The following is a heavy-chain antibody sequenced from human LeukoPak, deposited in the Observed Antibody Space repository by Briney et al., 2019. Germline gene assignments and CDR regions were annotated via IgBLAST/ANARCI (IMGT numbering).Heavy chain of an antibody. CDR1: GFTVSSNY. D-gene: IGHD6-13*01. J-gene: IGHJ4*02. CDR2: IYSGGST. Sequence: GGSLRLSCAASGFTVSSNYMSWVRQAPGKGLEWVSVIYSGGSTYYADSVKGRFTISRDNSKNTLYLQMNSLRAEDTAVYYCARDTAAGTTISDYWGQGTLVTVSS. V-gene: IGHV3-53*01. CDR3: ARDTAAGTTISDY.